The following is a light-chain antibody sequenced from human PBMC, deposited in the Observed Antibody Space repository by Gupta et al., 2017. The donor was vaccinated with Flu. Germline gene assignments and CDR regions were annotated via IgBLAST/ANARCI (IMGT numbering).Light chain of an antibody. CDR2: EDN. CDR1: SSDVGTYNV. CDR3: CSSARSNSLV. V-gene: IGLV2-23*01. Sequence: QSALTQPASVSGSPGQSLTISCTGTSSDVGTYNVVSWYQQHPGKAPKLVIYEDNKRPSGVSNRFSGSKSGNTASLTISGLQAEDEANYYCCSSARSNSLVFGGGTKLTVL. J-gene: IGLJ3*02.